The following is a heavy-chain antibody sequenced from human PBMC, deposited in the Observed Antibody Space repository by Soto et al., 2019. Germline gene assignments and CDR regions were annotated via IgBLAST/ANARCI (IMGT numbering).Heavy chain of an antibody. V-gene: IGHV4-39*01. CDR2: IYYSGST. Sequence: PSETLALTCTVSGGRISSSSYYWGWIRQPPGKGLEWIGSIYYSGSTYYNPSLKSRVTISVDASKNQFSLKLSSVTAADTAVYYCARLPSHGSGSYYNAYYYYGMDVWGQGTTVT. D-gene: IGHD3-10*01. CDR3: ARLPSHGSGSYYNAYYYYGMDV. CDR1: GGRISSSSYY. J-gene: IGHJ6*02.